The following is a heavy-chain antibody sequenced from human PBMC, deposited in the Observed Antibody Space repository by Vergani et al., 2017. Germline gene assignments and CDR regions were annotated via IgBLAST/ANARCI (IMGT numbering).Heavy chain of an antibody. Sequence: EVQLVQSGAEVKKPGESLKISCKGSGYSFTSYGIGWVRQMPGKGLEWMGIIYPGDSDTRYSPSFQGQVTISADKSISTAYLQWSSLKASDTAMYYCARHFTHSGSYYRDYYYYYMDVWGKGTTVTVSS. D-gene: IGHD1-26*01. J-gene: IGHJ6*03. V-gene: IGHV5-51*01. CDR1: GYSFTSYG. CDR3: ARHFTHSGSYYRDYYYYYMDV. CDR2: IYPGDSDT.